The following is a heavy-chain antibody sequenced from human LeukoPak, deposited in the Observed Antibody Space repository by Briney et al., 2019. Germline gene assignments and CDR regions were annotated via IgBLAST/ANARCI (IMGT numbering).Heavy chain of an antibody. D-gene: IGHD1-1*01. J-gene: IGHJ3*02. CDR1: GDSFTRYW. CDR3: ARHVTTASAARGFDI. V-gene: IGHV5-51*01. Sequence: GESLKISCKGSGDSFTRYWVAWVRQMPGKGLEWMGIIYPRDSDTRYSPSFQGQVTISADKSINTAYLQWSGLKASDTAVYYCARHVTTASAARGFDIWGQGTMVTVSS. CDR2: IYPRDSDT.